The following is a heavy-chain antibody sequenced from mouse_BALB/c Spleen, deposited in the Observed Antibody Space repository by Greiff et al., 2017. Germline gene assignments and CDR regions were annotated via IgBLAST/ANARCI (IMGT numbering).Heavy chain of an antibody. CDR3: TWGYDYGYWYFDV. CDR2: INPSNGGT. D-gene: IGHD2-4*01. Sequence: QVQLQQPGAELVKPGASVKLSCKASGYTFTSYYMYWVKQRPGQGLEWIGGINPSNGGTNFNEKFKSKATLTVDKSSSTAYMQLSSLTSEDSAVYYCTWGYDYGYWYFDVWGAGTTVTVSS. CDR1: GYTFTSYY. V-gene: IGHV1S16*01. J-gene: IGHJ1*01.